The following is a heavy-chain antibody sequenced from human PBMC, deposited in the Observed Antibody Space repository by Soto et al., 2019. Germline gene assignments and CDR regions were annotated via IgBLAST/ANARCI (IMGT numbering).Heavy chain of an antibody. D-gene: IGHD1-26*01. CDR2: IYYSGST. CDR3: ARTGGRSYAGVDWFDP. V-gene: IGHV4-28*01. J-gene: IGHJ5*02. Sequence: PSETLSLTCAVSGYSISSSNWWGWIRQPPGKGLEWIGYIYYSGSTYYNPSLKSRVTMSVDTSKNQFSLKLSSVTAVDTAVYYCARTGGRSYAGVDWFDPWGQVTLVTVSS. CDR1: GYSISSSNW.